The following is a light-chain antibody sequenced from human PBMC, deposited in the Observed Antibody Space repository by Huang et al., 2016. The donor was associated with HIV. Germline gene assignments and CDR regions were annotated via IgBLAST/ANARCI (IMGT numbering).Light chain of an antibody. CDR1: QNINNN. Sequence: VMTQSPATLPVSPGERATLSCRARQNINNNLAWYQKKPGQPPRLVIYGASTRATDIPARFSGSGSGTNFTLSINSLHSEDFAVYFCQQYNEWPRTFGQGTKVEVK. V-gene: IGKV3-15*01. CDR3: QQYNEWPRT. J-gene: IGKJ1*01. CDR2: GAS.